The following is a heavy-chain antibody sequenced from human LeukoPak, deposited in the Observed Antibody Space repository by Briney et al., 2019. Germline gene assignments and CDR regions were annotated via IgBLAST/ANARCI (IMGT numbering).Heavy chain of an antibody. CDR2: MNPNSSNT. V-gene: IGHV1-8*01. Sequence: ASVKVSCKASGYTFTSYDINWVRQATGQGLEWMGWMNPNSSNTGYAQKFQGRVTMTRNTSISTAYMELSSLRSEDTAVYYCARGISYYDSSGYVYYFDYWGQGALVTVSS. CDR1: GYTFTSYD. D-gene: IGHD3-22*01. CDR3: ARGISYYDSSGYVYYFDY. J-gene: IGHJ4*02.